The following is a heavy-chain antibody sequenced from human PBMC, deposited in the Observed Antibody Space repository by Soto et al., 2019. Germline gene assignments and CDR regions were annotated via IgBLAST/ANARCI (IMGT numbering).Heavy chain of an antibody. CDR1: SGSISSSNW. CDR3: AGTTPPKPNAFDI. Sequence: SETLSLTCAVSSGSISSSNWWSWVRQPPGKGLEWIGEIYHSGSTNYNPSLKSRVTISVDKSKNQFSLKLSSVTAADTAVYYCAGTTPPKPNAFDIWGQGTMVTVSS. CDR2: IYHSGST. J-gene: IGHJ3*02. V-gene: IGHV4-4*02. D-gene: IGHD1-1*01.